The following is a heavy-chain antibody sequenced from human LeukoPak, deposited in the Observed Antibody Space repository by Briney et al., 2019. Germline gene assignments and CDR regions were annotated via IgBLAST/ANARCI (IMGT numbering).Heavy chain of an antibody. V-gene: IGHV3-23*01. CDR2: ISDSGEST. CDR1: GFRFSSHA. CDR3: AKLTFDI. J-gene: IGHJ3*02. Sequence: GGSLRLSCVASGFRFSSHAMSWVRQAPGKGLEWVSSISDSGESTYYADSVKGRFAISRDNSKNTLYLQMNSLRAEDTAVYYCAKLTFDIWGQGTMVTVFS.